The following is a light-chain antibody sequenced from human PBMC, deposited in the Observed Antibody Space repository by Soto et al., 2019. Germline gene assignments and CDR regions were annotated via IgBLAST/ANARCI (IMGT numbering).Light chain of an antibody. CDR1: HSVSSY. CDR3: QQRSNWPRT. J-gene: IGKJ1*01. CDR2: DAS. V-gene: IGKV3-11*01. Sequence: EIVLTQSPATLSLSPVEIATLSCMASHSVSSYLACYQQKPGQAPRLLIYDASNRATGIPARFSGSGSGTDFTLTISSLEPEDFAVYYCQQRSNWPRTCGQGTKVDIK.